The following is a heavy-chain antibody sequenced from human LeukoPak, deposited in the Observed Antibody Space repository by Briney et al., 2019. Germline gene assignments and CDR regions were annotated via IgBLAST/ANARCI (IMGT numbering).Heavy chain of an antibody. CDR1: GYTFTTYT. CDR2: INTDTGNP. CDR3: ARDYVHAVAGTRLDY. V-gene: IGHV7-4-1*02. D-gene: IGHD6-19*01. J-gene: IGHJ4*02. Sequence: ASVKVSCKASGYTFTTYTMNWVRHAPGQGLEWMGWINTDTGNPTYAQGFTGRFVFSLDTSFSTAYLQISSLKAEDTAVYYCARDYVHAVAGTRLDYWGQGTLVTVSS.